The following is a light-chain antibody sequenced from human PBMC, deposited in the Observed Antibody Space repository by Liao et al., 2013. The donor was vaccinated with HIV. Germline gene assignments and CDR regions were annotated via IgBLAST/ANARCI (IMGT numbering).Light chain of an antibody. Sequence: SYELTQPPSVSVAPGGTARIPCGGNNIGSKNVHWYQQKPGQAPVLVIFYDTNRPSGIPERFSGSNSGNTATLTISRVEAGDEADYYCLAWDLSTEVFGTGTWVTVL. V-gene: IGLV3-21*01. CDR2: YDT. CDR1: NIGSKN. J-gene: IGLJ1*01. CDR3: LAWDLSTEV.